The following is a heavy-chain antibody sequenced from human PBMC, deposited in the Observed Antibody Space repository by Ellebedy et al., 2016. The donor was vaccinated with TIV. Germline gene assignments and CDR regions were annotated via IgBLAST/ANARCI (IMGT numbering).Heavy chain of an antibody. CDR2: ISGSGGST. V-gene: IGHV3-23*01. Sequence: GESLKISCAASGFTFSSYAMSWVRQAPGKGLEWVSAISGSGGSTYYADSVKGRFTISRDNSKNTLYLQMNSLRAEDTAVYYCAKGLGGYSGYDSNFDYWGQGTLVTVSS. CDR1: GFTFSSYA. D-gene: IGHD5-12*01. CDR3: AKGLGGYSGYDSNFDY. J-gene: IGHJ4*02.